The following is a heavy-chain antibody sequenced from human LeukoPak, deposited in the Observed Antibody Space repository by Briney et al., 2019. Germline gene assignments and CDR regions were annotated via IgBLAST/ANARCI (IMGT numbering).Heavy chain of an antibody. D-gene: IGHD6-13*01. CDR2: ISYDGSNK. CDR1: GFTFSSYG. Sequence: GGSLRLSCAASGFTFSSYGMHWVRQAPGKGLEWVAVISYDGSNKYYADSVKGRFTISRDNSKNTVYLQMNSLRGEDTAVYYCAKPGIAAAGQRGYFDYWGQGTLVTVSS. CDR3: AKPGIAAAGQRGYFDY. V-gene: IGHV3-30*18. J-gene: IGHJ4*02.